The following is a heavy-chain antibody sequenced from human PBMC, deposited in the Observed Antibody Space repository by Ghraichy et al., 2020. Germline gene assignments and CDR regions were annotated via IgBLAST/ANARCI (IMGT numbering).Heavy chain of an antibody. V-gene: IGHV1-18*04. CDR3: ARLIIDPLLVWGSPDP. CDR1: GYTFTSYG. Sequence: ASVKVSCKASGYTFTSYGISWVRQAPGQGLEWMGWISAYNGNTNYAQKLQGRVTMTTDTSTSTAYMELRSLRSDDTAVYYCARLIIDPLLVWGSPDPWGQGTLVTVSS. J-gene: IGHJ5*02. CDR2: ISAYNGNT. D-gene: IGHD3-16*01.